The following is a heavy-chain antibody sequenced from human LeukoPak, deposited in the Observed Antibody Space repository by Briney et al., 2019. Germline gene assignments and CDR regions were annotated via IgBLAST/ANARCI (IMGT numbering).Heavy chain of an antibody. CDR2: IHSADSNT. CDR3: AGARHGDYRWDY. J-gene: IGHJ4*02. CDR1: GYSFTNYW. V-gene: IGHV5-51*01. D-gene: IGHD4-17*01. Sequence: GESLKISCKDSGYSFTNYWIGWVRQMPGKGLEWMGIIHSADSNTKYSPSFQGQVTISADKSISTAYLQWSGLKASDTAMFYCAGARHGDYRWDYWGQGTLVTVSS.